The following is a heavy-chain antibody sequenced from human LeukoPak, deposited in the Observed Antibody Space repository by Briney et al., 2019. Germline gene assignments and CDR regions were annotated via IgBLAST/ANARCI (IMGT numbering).Heavy chain of an antibody. J-gene: IGHJ4*02. CDR1: GYTFTSYY. CDR3: ARVSRMGYCSGGSCYDY. CDR2: INPSGGST. D-gene: IGHD2-15*01. Sequence: ASVKVSCKASGYTFTSYYMHWVRQAPGQGLEWMGIINPSGGSTSYAQKFQGRVTMTRDTSTSTVYMELSSLRSEDTAVYYCARVSRMGYCSGGSCYDYWGQGTLVTVSS. V-gene: IGHV1-46*01.